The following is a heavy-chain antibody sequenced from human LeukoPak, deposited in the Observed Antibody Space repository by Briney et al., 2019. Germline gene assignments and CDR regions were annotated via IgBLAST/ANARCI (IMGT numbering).Heavy chain of an antibody. CDR3: ARISWSYLFDN. CDR1: GFTFSSNW. J-gene: IGHJ4*02. CDR2: INSDGSTT. D-gene: IGHD1-26*01. V-gene: IGHV3-74*01. Sequence: GGSLRLSCAASGFTFSSNWMYWVRQAPGKGLVWVSRINSDGSTTSYVDSVKGRFTISRDNAKSTLYLQMNSLRAEDTAVYYCARISWSYLFDNWGQGTLVTVSS.